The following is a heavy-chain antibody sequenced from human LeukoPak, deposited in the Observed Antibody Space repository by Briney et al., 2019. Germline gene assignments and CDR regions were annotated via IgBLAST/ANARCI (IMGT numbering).Heavy chain of an antibody. V-gene: IGHV4-59*12. J-gene: IGHJ4*02. Sequence: SETLSLTCTVSGDSISGFYWNWIRQSPGKGLEWIGYMHYTGSTNYNPSLKSRVSITVDTSRNEFSLKLTSVTAADTAVYYCAGEFAYWGQGTLVTVSS. CDR1: GDSISGFY. CDR3: AGEFAY. CDR2: MHYTGST.